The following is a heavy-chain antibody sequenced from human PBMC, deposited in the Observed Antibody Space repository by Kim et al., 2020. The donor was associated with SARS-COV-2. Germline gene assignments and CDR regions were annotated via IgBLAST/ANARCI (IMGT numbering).Heavy chain of an antibody. V-gene: IGHV3-20*03. CDR3: ARGRKQWLTYYYYYGMDV. Sequence: VRFTITRDNAKNSLYLQMNSLRAEDTALYYCARGRKQWLTYYYYYGMDVWGQGTTVTVSS. J-gene: IGHJ6*02. D-gene: IGHD6-19*01.